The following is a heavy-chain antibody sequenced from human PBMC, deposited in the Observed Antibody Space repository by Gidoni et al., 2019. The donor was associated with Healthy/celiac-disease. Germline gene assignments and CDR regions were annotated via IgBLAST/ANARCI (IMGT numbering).Heavy chain of an antibody. CDR2: IYYSGST. CDR3: ARDGKYSSSSDWFDP. CDR1: GGSVSSRSYY. D-gene: IGHD6-6*01. J-gene: IGHJ5*02. V-gene: IGHV4-61*01. Sequence: QVQLQESGPGLVKPSETLSLPCTVSGGSVSSRSYYWSWIRQPPGKGLEWIGYIYYSGSTNYNPYLKSRVTISVDTSKDQFSLKLSSVTAADTAVYYGARDGKYSSSSDWFDPWGQGTLVTVSS.